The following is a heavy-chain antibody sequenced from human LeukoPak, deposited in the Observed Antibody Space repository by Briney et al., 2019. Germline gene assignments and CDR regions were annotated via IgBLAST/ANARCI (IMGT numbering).Heavy chain of an antibody. Sequence: SETLSLTCTVSGGSISSYYWSWIRQPPGKGLEWIGYIYYSGSTNYNPSLKSRVTISVDTSKNQFSLKLSSVTAADTAVYYCARSDYYGSSRFDPWGQGTLVTVSS. CDR2: IYYSGST. V-gene: IGHV4-59*12. D-gene: IGHD3-10*01. CDR1: GGSISSYY. CDR3: ARSDYYGSSRFDP. J-gene: IGHJ5*02.